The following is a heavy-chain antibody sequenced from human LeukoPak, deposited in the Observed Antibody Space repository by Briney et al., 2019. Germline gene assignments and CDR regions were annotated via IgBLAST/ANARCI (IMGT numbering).Heavy chain of an antibody. V-gene: IGHV1-69*05. CDR2: IIPIFGTA. CDR1: GGTFSSYA. Sequence: GASVKVSCKASGGTFSSYAISWVRQAPGQGLEWMGGIIPIFGTANYAQKFQGRVTMTRDTSTSTVYMELSSLRSEDTAVYYCARVQTYGPPDYWGQGTLVTVSS. D-gene: IGHD3-10*01. J-gene: IGHJ4*02. CDR3: ARVQTYGPPDY.